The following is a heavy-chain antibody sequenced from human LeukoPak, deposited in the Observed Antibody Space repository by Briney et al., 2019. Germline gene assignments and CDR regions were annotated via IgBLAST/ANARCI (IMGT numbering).Heavy chain of an antibody. Sequence: GGSLRLSCAASGFIFSAFEMNWVRQAPGKGLEWVSYISSLGYTMYYADSVKGRFTISRDNGKNSLYLQMNSLRVEDTAVYYCARRAGNIVVVPAAMDSWGQGTLGTVSS. CDR2: ISSLGYTM. D-gene: IGHD2-2*01. CDR3: ARRAGNIVVVPAAMDS. J-gene: IGHJ5*01. CDR1: GFIFSAFE. V-gene: IGHV3-48*03.